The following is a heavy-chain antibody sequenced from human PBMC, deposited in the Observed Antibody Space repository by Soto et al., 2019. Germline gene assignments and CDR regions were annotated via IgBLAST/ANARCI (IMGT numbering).Heavy chain of an antibody. Sequence: GESLKISGNGSGYNFTSTWIGWVRQMPGKGLEWIGRIDPSDSHINYSPSFEGHVSMSADESISTAFLQWSRLEASDSAIYYCARLGADNNYYGMDVWGQGTTVTVSS. CDR2: IDPSDSHI. J-gene: IGHJ6*02. CDR3: ARLGADNNYYGMDV. V-gene: IGHV5-10-1*01. D-gene: IGHD3-16*01. CDR1: GYNFTSTW.